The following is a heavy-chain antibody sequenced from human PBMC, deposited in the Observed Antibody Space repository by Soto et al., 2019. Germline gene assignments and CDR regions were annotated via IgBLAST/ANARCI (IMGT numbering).Heavy chain of an antibody. V-gene: IGHV3-30-3*01. CDR2: ISYDGSNK. CDR3: ARDFVPSYGVKPWFDP. D-gene: IGHD4-17*01. CDR1: GFTFSSYA. Sequence: PGGSLRLSCAASGFTFSSYAIHWVRQAPGKGLEWVAVISYDGSNKYYADSVKGRFTISRDNSKNTLYLQMNSLRAEDTAVYYCARDFVPSYGVKPWFDPWGQGTLVTVSS. J-gene: IGHJ5*02.